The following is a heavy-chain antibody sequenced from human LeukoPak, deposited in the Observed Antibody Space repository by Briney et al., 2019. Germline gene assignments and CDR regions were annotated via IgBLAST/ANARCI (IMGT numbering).Heavy chain of an antibody. CDR1: GFTVSSNY. CDR3: ARVAEAAAFDS. J-gene: IGHJ4*02. D-gene: IGHD6-13*01. V-gene: IGHV3-21*06. CDR2: ISSSSSYI. Sequence: GGSPRLSCAASGFTVSSNYMSWVRQAPGKGLEWVSSISSSSSYIYYADSMRGRFTISRDNAKNSLYLQMNSLKPEDTAVYYCARVAEAAAFDSWGQGTLVTVSS.